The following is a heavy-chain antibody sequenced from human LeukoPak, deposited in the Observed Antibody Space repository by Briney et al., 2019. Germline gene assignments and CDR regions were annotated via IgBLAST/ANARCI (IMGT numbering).Heavy chain of an antibody. J-gene: IGHJ4*02. D-gene: IGHD2-2*01. CDR2: INPNSGGT. Sequence: ASVKVSCKASGYTFTGYYMHWVRQAPGQGLEWMGWINPNSGGTNYAQKFQGWVTMTRDTSISTAYMELSRLRSDDTAVYYCETNLVVPAAYYYFDYWGQGTLVTVSS. V-gene: IGHV1-2*04. CDR3: ETNLVVPAAYYYFDY. CDR1: GYTFTGYY.